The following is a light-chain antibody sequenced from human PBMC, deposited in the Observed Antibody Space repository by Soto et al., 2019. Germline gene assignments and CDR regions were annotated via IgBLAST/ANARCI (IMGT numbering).Light chain of an antibody. J-gene: IGLJ3*02. Sequence: QSALTQPRSVSGSPGKSVTISCTGTSSDVGGYNFVSWYQQHPGKAPKLMIYDVSKRPSGVPDRFSGSKSGNTASLTISGLQAEDEADYYGCSYAGSYTWVFGGGTKLTVL. CDR2: DVS. V-gene: IGLV2-11*01. CDR1: SSDVGGYNF. CDR3: CSYAGSYTWV.